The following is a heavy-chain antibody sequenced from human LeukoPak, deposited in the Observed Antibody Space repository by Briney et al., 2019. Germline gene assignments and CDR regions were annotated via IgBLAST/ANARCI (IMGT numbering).Heavy chain of an antibody. Sequence: SETLSLTCTVSGGSISSSSYYWGWIRQPPGKGLEWIGSIYYSGSTYYNPSLKSRVTISVDTSKNQFSLKLSSVTAADTAVYYCARRDSGSYYVDYWGQETLVTVSS. CDR3: ARRDSGSYYVDY. V-gene: IGHV4-39*01. CDR2: IYYSGST. J-gene: IGHJ4*02. D-gene: IGHD1-26*01. CDR1: GGSISSSSYY.